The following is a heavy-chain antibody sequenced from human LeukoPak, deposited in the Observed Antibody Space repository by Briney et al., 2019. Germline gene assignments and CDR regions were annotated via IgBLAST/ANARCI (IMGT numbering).Heavy chain of an antibody. CDR1: GGSISSYY. J-gene: IGHJ6*03. Sequence: PSETLSLTCTGCGGSISSYYWSWIRQPPGKGLEWIGYIYYSGSTNYNPSLKSRVTISVDTSKNQFSLKLGSVTAADTAVYYCARHTLYNYYYMDVWGKGTTVTVSS. CDR2: IYYSGST. CDR3: ARHTLYNYYYMDV. V-gene: IGHV4-59*08.